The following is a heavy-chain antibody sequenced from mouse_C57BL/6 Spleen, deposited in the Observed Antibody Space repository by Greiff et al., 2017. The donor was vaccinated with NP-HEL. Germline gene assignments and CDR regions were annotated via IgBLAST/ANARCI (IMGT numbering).Heavy chain of an antibody. V-gene: IGHV1-26*01. CDR3: AWLLRGVDY. D-gene: IGHD2-3*01. J-gene: IGHJ4*01. Sequence: VQLQQSGPELVKPGASVKISCKASGYTFTDYYMNWVKQSHGKSLEWIGDINPNNGGTSYNQKFKGKATLTVDKSSSTAYMELRSLTSEDSAVYYCAWLLRGVDYWGQGTSVTVSS. CDR1: GYTFTDYY. CDR2: INPNNGGT.